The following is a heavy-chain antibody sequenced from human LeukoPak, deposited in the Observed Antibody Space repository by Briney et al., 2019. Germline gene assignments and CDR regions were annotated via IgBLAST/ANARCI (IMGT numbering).Heavy chain of an antibody. D-gene: IGHD6-13*01. CDR1: GYTFTGYD. CDR3: ARGEYSSSWYPFDY. CDR2: MKSNSGDT. V-gene: IGHV1-8*01. J-gene: IGHJ4*02. Sequence: ASVKVSCKTSGYTFTGYDINWVRQAPGQGLEWMGWMKSNSGDTHFAQKFQGRVTRTRDTSISTAFMELSSLRSEDTAVYYCARGEYSSSWYPFDYWGQGSPVTVSS.